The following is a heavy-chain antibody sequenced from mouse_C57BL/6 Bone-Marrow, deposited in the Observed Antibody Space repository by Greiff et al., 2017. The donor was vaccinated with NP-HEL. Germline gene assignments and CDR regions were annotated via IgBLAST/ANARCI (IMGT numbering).Heavy chain of an antibody. Sequence: VQLQQPGAELVKPGASVKLSCKASGYTFTSYWMHWVKQRPGQGLEWIGMIHPNSGSTNYNEKFKSKATLTVDKSSSTAYMQLSSLTSEDSAVYYCARWIIYYYGSNLAWFAYWGQGTLVTVSA. D-gene: IGHD1-1*01. J-gene: IGHJ3*01. V-gene: IGHV1-64*01. CDR1: GYTFTSYW. CDR3: ARWIIYYYGSNLAWFAY. CDR2: IHPNSGST.